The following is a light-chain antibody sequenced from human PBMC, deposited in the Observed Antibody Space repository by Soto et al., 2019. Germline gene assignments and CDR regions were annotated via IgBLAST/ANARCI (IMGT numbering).Light chain of an antibody. J-gene: IGKJ1*01. Sequence: EIVMTQSPATLSVSPGERATLSCRASQSVSSNLAWYQQKPGQAPRLLIYGASTRATGIPARLSGGGFGTECTLTISRLQSEDVAVYYCEQDNNWTLAFGQGTKVGI. CDR3: EQDNNWTLA. V-gene: IGKV3-15*01. CDR2: GAS. CDR1: QSVSSN.